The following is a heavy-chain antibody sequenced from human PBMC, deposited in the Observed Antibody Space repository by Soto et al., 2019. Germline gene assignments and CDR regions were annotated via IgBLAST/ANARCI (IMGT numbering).Heavy chain of an antibody. CDR3: AKDWVLSSAPIYYFDY. Sequence: GGSLRLSCAASGFTFSNYAMSWVRQAPGKGLEWVSAVSGSDSRTYYADSVKGRFTISRDNSKNTLYLQMNSLRVEDTAIYYCAKDWVLSSAPIYYFDYWGQGTLVTVSS. CDR1: GFTFSNYA. V-gene: IGHV3-23*01. J-gene: IGHJ4*02. CDR2: VSGSDSRT. D-gene: IGHD1-26*01.